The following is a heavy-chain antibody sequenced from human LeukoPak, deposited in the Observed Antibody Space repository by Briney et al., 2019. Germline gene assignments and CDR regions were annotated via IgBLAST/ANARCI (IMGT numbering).Heavy chain of an antibody. Sequence: GGSLRLSCAASGFTFSSYSMNWVRQAPGKGLEWVSSISSSSSYIYYADSVKGRFTISRDNAKNSLYLQMNSLRAEDTAVYYCARGAAMVTGGFDYWGQGTLVTVSS. CDR2: ISSSSSYI. D-gene: IGHD5-18*01. CDR3: ARGAAMVTGGFDY. V-gene: IGHV3-21*01. CDR1: GFTFSSYS. J-gene: IGHJ4*02.